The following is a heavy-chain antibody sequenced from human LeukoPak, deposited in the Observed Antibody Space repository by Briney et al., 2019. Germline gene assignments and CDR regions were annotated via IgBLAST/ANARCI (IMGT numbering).Heavy chain of an antibody. D-gene: IGHD3-22*01. CDR3: AKDSYYDSSPPNY. CDR2: ISGSGGST. V-gene: IGHV3-23*01. J-gene: IGHJ4*02. Sequence: GGSLRLSCAASGFTFSSYAMSWVRQAPGKGLEWVSAISGSGGSTYYAGSVKGRFTISRDNSKNTLYLQMNSLRAEDTAVYYCAKDSYYDSSPPNYWGQGTLVTVSS. CDR1: GFTFSSYA.